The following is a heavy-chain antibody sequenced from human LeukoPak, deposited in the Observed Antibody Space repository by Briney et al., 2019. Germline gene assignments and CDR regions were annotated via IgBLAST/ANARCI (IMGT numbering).Heavy chain of an antibody. CDR3: ARVTYPWYFDY. CDR1: GFTLSSYW. J-gene: IGHJ4*02. V-gene: IGHV3-7*04. CDR2: IKEDGSEK. D-gene: IGHD2-2*02. Sequence: PGGSLRLSCAASGFTLSSYWMSWVRQAPGKGLERVANIKEDGSEKYYVDSVKGRFTISRDNAENSLYLQVNSLRAEDTAVYYCARVTYPWYFDYWGQGTLVPV.